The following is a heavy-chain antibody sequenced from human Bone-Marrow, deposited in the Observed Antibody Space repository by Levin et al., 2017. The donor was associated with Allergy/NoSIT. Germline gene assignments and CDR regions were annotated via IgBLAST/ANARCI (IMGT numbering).Heavy chain of an antibody. CDR1: GFTFSRDW. CDR3: ARLGYCSGTNCRTSFDY. CDR2: IHQDGSEK. J-gene: IGHJ4*02. V-gene: IGHV3-7*01. Sequence: GESLKISCAASGFTFSRDWMTWVRQPPGQGLEWVANIHQDGSEKFYVDSVKGRFTISRDNTKKLLYLQMNSLRAEDTAVYHCARLGYCSGTNCRTSFDYWGQGTLVTVSS. D-gene: IGHD2-2*01.